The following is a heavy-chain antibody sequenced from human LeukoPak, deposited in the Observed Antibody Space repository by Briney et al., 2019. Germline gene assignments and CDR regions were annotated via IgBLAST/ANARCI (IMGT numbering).Heavy chain of an antibody. CDR1: GFTFSRHW. J-gene: IGHJ3*02. D-gene: IGHD2-8*01. V-gene: IGHV3-74*01. CDR3: ARNGVVSTYDI. CDR2: LSPDGSAT. Sequence: GGSLRLSCAASGFTFSRHWMHWVRQSPGKGLMWVSHLSPDGSATNYADSVKGRFTISRDNPKNTLYLQMNSLRAEDTAVYYCARNGVVSTYDIWGQGTVVTVSS.